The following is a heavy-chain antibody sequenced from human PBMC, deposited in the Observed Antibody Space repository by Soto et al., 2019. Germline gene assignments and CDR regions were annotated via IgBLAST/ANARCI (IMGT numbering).Heavy chain of an antibody. CDR3: ARASPHGHHYYHYSLPLDY. V-gene: IGHV3-53*01. Sequence: PGGSLRLSCAASGFAVSSNYMSWVRQAPGKGLEWVSVIYSGGSTYYADSVKGRFTISRDNSKNTLYLQMNSLRAEDTAVYYCARASPHGHHYYHYSLPLDYWGQGTLVTV. CDR2: IYSGGST. J-gene: IGHJ4*02. D-gene: IGHD3-10*01. CDR1: GFAVSSNY.